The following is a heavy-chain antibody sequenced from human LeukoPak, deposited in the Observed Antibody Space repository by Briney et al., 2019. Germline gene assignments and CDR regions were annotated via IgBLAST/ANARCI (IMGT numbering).Heavy chain of an antibody. CDR1: EFTFSSYW. CDR2: INSDESST. CDR3: ARGGSSSPPYFDY. Sequence: GGSLRLSCAAPEFTFSSYWMHWVRQAPGKGLVWVSRINSDESSTTYADSVKGRFTISRDNAKNTLYLQMNSLRAEDTAVYYCARGGSSSPPYFDYWGQGTLVTVSS. D-gene: IGHD6-6*01. J-gene: IGHJ4*02. V-gene: IGHV3-74*01.